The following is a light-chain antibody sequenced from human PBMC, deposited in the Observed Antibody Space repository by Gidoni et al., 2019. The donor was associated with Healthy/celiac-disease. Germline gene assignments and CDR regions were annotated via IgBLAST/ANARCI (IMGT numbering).Light chain of an antibody. CDR2: QDS. J-gene: IGLJ2*01. CDR3: QAWDSSTVV. CDR1: KLGDKY. Sequence: SYELTPPPSVYVDPGQTASITCSGDKLGDKYACWYQQKPGQSPVLVIYQDSKRPSVIPERFSGSNAGNTATLTISVTQAMDEADYYCQAWDSSTVVFGGGTKLTVL. V-gene: IGLV3-1*01.